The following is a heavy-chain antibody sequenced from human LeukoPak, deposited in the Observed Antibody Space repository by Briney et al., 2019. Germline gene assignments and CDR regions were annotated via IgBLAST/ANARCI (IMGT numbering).Heavy chain of an antibody. J-gene: IGHJ3*02. V-gene: IGHV4-4*07. D-gene: IGHD4-17*01. Sequence: WETLSLTCTVSGGSISSYYWSWIRQPAGNGLEWIGRIYTSGSTNYNPSLNSRVTMSVDTSKYQFSLRLSAVTAADTGVYYCWRGALRVNDVFDIWGQGPMVTVSS. CDR3: WRGALRVNDVFDI. CDR2: IYTSGST. CDR1: GGSISSYY.